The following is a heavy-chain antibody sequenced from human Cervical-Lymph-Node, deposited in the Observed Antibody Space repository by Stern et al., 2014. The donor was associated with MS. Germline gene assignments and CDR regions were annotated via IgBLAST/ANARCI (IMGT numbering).Heavy chain of an antibody. D-gene: IGHD4-23*01. Sequence: QVQLVQSGAEVKKPGASVKVSCKASGYTFYTSGINWVRQAPGQGLEWMGRINTYTGNTNYAQNLQGRVTMTTDTSTSTVHMELRSLRSDDTAVYSCARAGRWGNSVDFWGQGTLVTVSS. V-gene: IGHV1-18*01. CDR2: INTYTGNT. CDR1: GYTFYTSG. CDR3: ARAGRWGNSVDF. J-gene: IGHJ4*02.